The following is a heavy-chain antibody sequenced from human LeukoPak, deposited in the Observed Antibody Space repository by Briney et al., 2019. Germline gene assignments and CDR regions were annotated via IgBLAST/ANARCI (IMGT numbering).Heavy chain of an antibody. Sequence: GTSLRLSCVTSGFPFSQHGYHWVRQAPGKGLEWTAIIWVDGTRKYYADSVEGRFTISRDNSKSTLYLQIDSLRPEDTAVYYCVAVLVPAAFWHFDVWGRGTQVTVSS. J-gene: IGHJ2*01. D-gene: IGHD2-2*01. CDR1: GFPFSQHG. V-gene: IGHV3-33*01. CDR3: VAVLVPAAFWHFDV. CDR2: IWVDGTRK.